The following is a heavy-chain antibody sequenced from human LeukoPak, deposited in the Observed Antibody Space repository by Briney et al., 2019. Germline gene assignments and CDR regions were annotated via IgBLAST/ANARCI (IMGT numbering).Heavy chain of an antibody. CDR2: ISSSGSTI. V-gene: IGHV3-11*04. D-gene: IGHD3-3*01. Sequence: GGSLRLSCAASGFTFSDYYMSWIRQAPGKGLEWVSYISSSGSTIYYADSVKGRFTISRDNAKNSLYLQMNSLRVEDTAVYYCAGGVGDFWSGYQYASLDYWGQGTLVTVSS. J-gene: IGHJ4*02. CDR1: GFTFSDYY. CDR3: AGGVGDFWSGYQYASLDY.